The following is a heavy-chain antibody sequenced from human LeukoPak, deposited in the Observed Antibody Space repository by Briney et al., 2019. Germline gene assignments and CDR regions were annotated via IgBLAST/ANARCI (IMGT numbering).Heavy chain of an antibody. Sequence: GGSLRLSCAASGFTFSSYEMNWVRQAPGEGLEWVSAISGSGGSTYYADSVKGRFTISRDNSKNTLYLQMNSLRAEDTAVYYCAKDVGYCSGGSCYPPFDAFDIWGQGTMVTVSS. V-gene: IGHV3-23*01. CDR2: ISGSGGST. D-gene: IGHD2-15*01. CDR1: GFTFSSYE. J-gene: IGHJ3*02. CDR3: AKDVGYCSGGSCYPPFDAFDI.